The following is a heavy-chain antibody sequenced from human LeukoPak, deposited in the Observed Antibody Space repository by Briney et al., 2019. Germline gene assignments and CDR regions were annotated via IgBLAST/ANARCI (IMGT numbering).Heavy chain of an antibody. V-gene: IGHV3-7*01. CDR1: GFTFSTYW. D-gene: IGHD2-8*02. J-gene: IGHJ4*02. Sequence: GGSLRLSCEASGFTFSTYWMSWVRQAPGRGLEWVGNIKQDGSEKNYVDSVKGRFTISRDNARNSLYLQMNSVRAEDTAVYYCARSARADTGAFYPIDYWGQGTLVTVSS. CDR2: IKQDGSEK. CDR3: ARSARADTGAFYPIDY.